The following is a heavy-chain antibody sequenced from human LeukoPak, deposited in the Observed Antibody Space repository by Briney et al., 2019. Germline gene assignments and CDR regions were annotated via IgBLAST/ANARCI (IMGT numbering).Heavy chain of an antibody. J-gene: IGHJ3*02. V-gene: IGHV1-69*13. Sequence: GASVKVSCKASGGTFSSYAISWVRQAPGQGLEWMGGIIPIFGTANYAQKFQGRVTITADESTSTAYMEPSSLRSEDTAVYYCARDPHNIVVVPAARSGAFDIWGQGTMVTVSS. CDR1: GGTFSSYA. CDR3: ARDPHNIVVVPAARSGAFDI. D-gene: IGHD2-2*01. CDR2: IIPIFGTA.